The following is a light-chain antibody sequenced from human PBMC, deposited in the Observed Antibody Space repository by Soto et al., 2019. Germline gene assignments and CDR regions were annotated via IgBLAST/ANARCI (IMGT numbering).Light chain of an antibody. CDR1: QRVSNSY. CDR3: QQSERPPFA. CDR2: DAS. V-gene: IGKV3-20*01. J-gene: IGKJ2*01. Sequence: EIVLTQSPGTLSLSPGDRATLSCRASQRVSNSYLAWYQQKPGQAPRLLIYDASTRAAGVPDRVTGGGSGTDFTLPVSALEPEDLALYFCQQSERPPFAFGQGTRLEI.